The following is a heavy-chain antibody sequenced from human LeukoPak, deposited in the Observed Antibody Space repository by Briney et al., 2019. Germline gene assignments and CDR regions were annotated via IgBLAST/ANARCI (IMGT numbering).Heavy chain of an antibody. J-gene: IGHJ4*02. CDR3: TRGSLYCSGGSCYFDY. CDR1: GFTFGDYA. D-gene: IGHD2-15*01. Sequence: PGGSLRLSCTASGFTFGDYAMSWVRQAPGKGLEWVGFIRSKAYGGTTEYAASVKGRFTISRDDSKSIAYLQMNSLKTEDTAVYYCTRGSLYCSGGSCYFDYWGQETLVTVSS. CDR2: IRSKAYGGTT. V-gene: IGHV3-49*04.